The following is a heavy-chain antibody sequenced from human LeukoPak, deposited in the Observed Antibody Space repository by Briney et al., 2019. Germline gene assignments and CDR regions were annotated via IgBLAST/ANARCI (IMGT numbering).Heavy chain of an antibody. J-gene: IGHJ4*02. CDR2: IKSRTDGGTT. CDR3: ATEFYSNGYNL. CDR1: GFTFSSAW. V-gene: IGHV3-15*01. Sequence: GGSLRLSCPGSGFTFSSAWMTWVRQIPGKGLEWVGHIKSRTDGGTTDYAAPVKGRFTISRDDSKNTVYLQMNSLKIEDSAVYFCATEFYSNGYNLWGQRTLVIVSS. D-gene: IGHD5-24*01.